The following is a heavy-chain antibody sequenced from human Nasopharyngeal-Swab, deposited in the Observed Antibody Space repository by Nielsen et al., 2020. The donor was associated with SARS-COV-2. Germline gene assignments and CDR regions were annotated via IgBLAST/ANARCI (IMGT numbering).Heavy chain of an antibody. V-gene: IGHV4-34*01. CDR2: INHSGST. J-gene: IGHJ4*02. CDR3: ARTYGSGSVFDY. D-gene: IGHD3-10*01. Sequence: SETLSLTCAVYGGSFSGYYWSWIRQPPGKGLEWIGEINHSGSTNYNPSLKSRVTISVDTSKNQFSLKVSSVTAADTAVYYCARTYGSGSVFDYWGQGTLVTVSS. CDR1: GGSFSGYY.